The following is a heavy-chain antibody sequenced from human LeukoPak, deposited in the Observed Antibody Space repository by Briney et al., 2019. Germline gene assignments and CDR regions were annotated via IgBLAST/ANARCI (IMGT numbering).Heavy chain of an antibody. CDR3: ARGWGIRLSCYPLCYGMDV. J-gene: IGHJ6*02. CDR1: GYTFTSYD. V-gene: IGHV1-8*01. Sequence: ASVKVSCKASGYTFTSYDINWVRQAPGQGLEWMGWMNPNSGNTGYAHKFQGRVTMTRNTSISTAYMELSSLRSEDTAVYYCARGWGIRLSCYPLCYGMDVWGQGTTVTVSS. D-gene: IGHD7-27*01. CDR2: MNPNSGNT.